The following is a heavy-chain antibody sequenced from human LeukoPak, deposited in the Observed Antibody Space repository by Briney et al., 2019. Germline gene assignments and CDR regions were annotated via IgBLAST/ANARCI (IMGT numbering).Heavy chain of an antibody. CDR3: AKGSYYYDSTGYSPAPGD. Sequence: PGGSLRLSCAASGFTFSTSWMTWVRQAPGQGLEWVSSISGNGASIYYADSVKGRFTISRDNSKNTLHLQMNSLRAEDTAVYFCAKGSYYYDSTGYSPAPGDWGQGTLVTVSS. CDR1: GFTFSTSW. D-gene: IGHD3-22*01. J-gene: IGHJ4*02. CDR2: ISGNGASI. V-gene: IGHV3-23*01.